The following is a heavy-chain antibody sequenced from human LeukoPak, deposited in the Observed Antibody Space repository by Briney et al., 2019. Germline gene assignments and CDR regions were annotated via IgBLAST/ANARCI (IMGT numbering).Heavy chain of an antibody. V-gene: IGHV3-21*01. D-gene: IGHD3-10*01. CDR3: ARKYGSGSYYYMDI. Sequence: GGSLRLSCAASGFTFSSYSMNWVRQAPGKGLEWVSSISSSSSYIYYADSVKGRFAISRDNAKNSLYLQMNSLRAEDTAVYYCARKYGSGSYYYMDIWGKGTTVTVSS. CDR2: ISSSSSYI. CDR1: GFTFSSYS. J-gene: IGHJ6*03.